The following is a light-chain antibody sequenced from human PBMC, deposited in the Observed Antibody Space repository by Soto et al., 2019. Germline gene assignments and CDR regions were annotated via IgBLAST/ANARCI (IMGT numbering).Light chain of an antibody. CDR2: WAS. CDR1: QSVLYSSNNKNY. V-gene: IGKV4-1*01. CDR3: QQYYATPQT. J-gene: IGKJ1*01. Sequence: DIVVTQSPDSLAVSLGERATINCKSSQSVLYSSNNKNYLAWYQQKPGQPPKLLIYWASTRESGVPDRFSGSGSATDFTLTISSLQAEDVAVYYCQQYYATPQTFGQGTKVEIK.